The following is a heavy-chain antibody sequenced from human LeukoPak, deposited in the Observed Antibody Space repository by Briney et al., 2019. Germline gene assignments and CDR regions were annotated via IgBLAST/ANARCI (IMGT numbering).Heavy chain of an antibody. CDR3: ATHRGYYDTTTDY. Sequence: SETLSLTCTVTGGSISSNYWSWIRQPPGKGLEWIGYIYSSGSTNYNPSLRSRATISLDMSKNQFSLKLNSVTAADTAVYYCATHRGYYDTTTDYWGQGTLVTVSS. D-gene: IGHD3-22*01. CDR2: IYSSGST. CDR1: GGSISSNY. J-gene: IGHJ4*02. V-gene: IGHV4-4*09.